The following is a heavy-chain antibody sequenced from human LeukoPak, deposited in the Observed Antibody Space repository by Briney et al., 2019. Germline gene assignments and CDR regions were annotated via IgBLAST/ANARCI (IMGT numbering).Heavy chain of an antibody. Sequence: PSETLSLTCTVSGDSIRSYYWSWIRQPAGKGLEWIGRISASGSTNYNPSLKSRVTMSVDTSKNQFSLNLSSMTAADTAVYYCARDTGSSGWSTLIDNWGQGTLVTVSS. CDR2: ISASGST. CDR3: ARDTGSSGWSTLIDN. V-gene: IGHV4-4*07. J-gene: IGHJ4*02. D-gene: IGHD6-19*01. CDR1: GDSIRSYY.